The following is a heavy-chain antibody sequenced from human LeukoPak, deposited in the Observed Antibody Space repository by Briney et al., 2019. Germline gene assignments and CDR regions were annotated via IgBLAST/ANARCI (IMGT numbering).Heavy chain of an antibody. CDR3: ARGVYLTGYYYDSSGYPTWDY. V-gene: IGHV4-59*01. D-gene: IGHD3-22*01. Sequence: PSETLSLTCTVSGGSISSYYWSWIRQPPGKGLEWIGYIYYSGTTNYNPSLKSRVTISVDTSKNQFSLKLSSVTAADTAVYYCARGVYLTGYYYDSSGYPTWDYWGQGTLVTVSS. CDR2: IYYSGTT. CDR1: GGSISSYY. J-gene: IGHJ4*02.